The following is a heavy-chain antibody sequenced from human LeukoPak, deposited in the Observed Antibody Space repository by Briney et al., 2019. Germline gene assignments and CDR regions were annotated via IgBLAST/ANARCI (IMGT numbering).Heavy chain of an antibody. D-gene: IGHD3-3*01. Sequence: SLRRSSAAAEFTFSRDGRHWVRQAPSRGLEWVALISSDRTGEYYADSVRGRFSICRDNSKSTAYLQMNTLSPEDTAVYYCARDGAPIYGHRVEGFYGVDVWGQGTTVTVSS. V-gene: IGHV3-30*19. CDR3: ARDGAPIYGHRVEGFYGVDV. CDR2: ISSDRTGE. CDR1: EFTFSRDG. J-gene: IGHJ6*02.